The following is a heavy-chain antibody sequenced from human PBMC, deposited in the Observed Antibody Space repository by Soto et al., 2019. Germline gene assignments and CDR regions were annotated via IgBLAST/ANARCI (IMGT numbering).Heavy chain of an antibody. J-gene: IGHJ5*02. CDR2: IYYSGST. Sequence: SETLSLTCTVSGGSVSSGSYYWSWIRQPPGKGPEWIGYIYYSGSTSYNPSLKSRVTISVDTSKNQFSLKLSSVTAADTAVYYCARAQRKYCSGGSCYYHWFDPWGQGTLVTVSS. CDR1: GGSVSSGSYY. CDR3: ARAQRKYCSGGSCYYHWFDP. V-gene: IGHV4-61*01. D-gene: IGHD2-15*01.